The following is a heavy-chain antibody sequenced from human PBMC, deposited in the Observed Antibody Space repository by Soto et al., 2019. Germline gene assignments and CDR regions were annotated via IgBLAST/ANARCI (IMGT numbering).Heavy chain of an antibody. D-gene: IGHD6-19*01. J-gene: IGHJ4*02. Sequence: GGSLRLSCAASGFTFSSGTMRWVRQAPGKGLEWVSSISGSATSTYYADSVKGRFTISRDNSKNTQYLQMNSLRAEDTAIYYCAKDMGRSRWFSFDYRGQGTLVTVSS. CDR3: AKDMGRSRWFSFDY. V-gene: IGHV3-23*01. CDR2: ISGSATST. CDR1: GFTFSSGT.